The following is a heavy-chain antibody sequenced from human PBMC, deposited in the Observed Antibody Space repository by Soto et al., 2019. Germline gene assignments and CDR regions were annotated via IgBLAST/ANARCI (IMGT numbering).Heavy chain of an antibody. CDR2: IYYSGTT. CDR1: GASISSGYC. Sequence: SETLSLTCTVSGASISSGYCWGWIRQAPGKGLEWIGSIYYSGTTYYNPSLKSRVTISVDTSKNQFSLKLSSVTAADTAVYYCARGVVPATMSILNWFDPWGQGTLVTVSS. CDR3: ARGVVPATMSILNWFDP. J-gene: IGHJ5*02. V-gene: IGHV4-39*01. D-gene: IGHD2-2*01.